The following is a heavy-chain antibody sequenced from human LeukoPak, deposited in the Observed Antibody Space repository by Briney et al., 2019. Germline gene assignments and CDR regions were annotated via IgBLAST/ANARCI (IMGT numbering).Heavy chain of an antibody. CDR2: ISAYNGNT. J-gene: IGHJ3*02. V-gene: IGHV1-18*01. Sequence: ASVKVSCKASGYTFTSYGISWVRQAPGQGLEWMGWISAYNGNTNYAQKLQGRVTMTTDTSTSTAYMELRSLGSDDTAVYYCARDRGALAVTTKLAFDIWGQGTMVTVSS. D-gene: IGHD4-17*01. CDR3: ARDRGALAVTTKLAFDI. CDR1: GYTFTSYG.